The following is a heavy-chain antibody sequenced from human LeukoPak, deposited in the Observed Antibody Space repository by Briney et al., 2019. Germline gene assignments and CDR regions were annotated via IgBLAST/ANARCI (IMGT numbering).Heavy chain of an antibody. CDR3: AKDQGYSNSHSFDC. CDR1: GFSFSSYA. D-gene: IGHD4-4*01. CDR2: ISSDGSNK. J-gene: IGHJ4*02. V-gene: IGHV3-30-3*01. Sequence: GGSLRLSCAASGFSFSSYAMHWVRQAPGKGLEWVTLISSDGSNKYYADSVKGRFTISRDNSKNTLFLQMNSLRVEDTAVYYCAKDQGYSNSHSFDCWGQGTLVAVSS.